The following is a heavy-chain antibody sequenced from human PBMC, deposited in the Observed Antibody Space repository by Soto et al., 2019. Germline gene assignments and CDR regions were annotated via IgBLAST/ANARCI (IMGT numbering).Heavy chain of an antibody. J-gene: IGHJ5*02. Sequence: GGSLRLSCAASGFTFSSYSMNWVRQAPGKGLEWVSSISSSSSYIYYADSVKGRFTISRDNAKNSLYLQMNSLRAEDTAVYYCARDVVIERDFWSGSHYNWFDPWGQGTLVTVSS. CDR3: ARDVVIERDFWSGSHYNWFDP. CDR1: GFTFSSYS. V-gene: IGHV3-21*01. CDR2: ISSSSSYI. D-gene: IGHD3-3*01.